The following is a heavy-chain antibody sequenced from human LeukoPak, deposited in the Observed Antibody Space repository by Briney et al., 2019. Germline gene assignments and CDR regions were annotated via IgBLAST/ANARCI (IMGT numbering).Heavy chain of an antibody. V-gene: IGHV3-48*01. CDR3: ARDYKYAFDN. Sequence: GGSLRLSCAASGFTFSDYSMNWVLQAQGKGLEWISYIGIDSGNTNYADSVKGRFTISGDKAKNSLYLQMNSLRVEDTAVYYCARDYKYAFDNWGQGTLVTVSS. J-gene: IGHJ4*02. D-gene: IGHD5-24*01. CDR2: IGIDSGNT. CDR1: GFTFSDYS.